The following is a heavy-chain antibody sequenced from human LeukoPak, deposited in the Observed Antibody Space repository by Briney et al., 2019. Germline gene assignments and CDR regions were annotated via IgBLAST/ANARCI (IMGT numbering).Heavy chain of an antibody. CDR2: IYYSGST. D-gene: IGHD6-13*01. J-gene: IGHJ4*02. Sequence: SETLSLTCTVSGGSISSYYWSWIRQPPGKGLEWIGYIYYSGSTNYNPSLKSRVTISVDTSKNQFSLKLSSVTAADTVVYYCARDGGAAGPDYWGQGTLVTVSS. CDR1: GGSISSYY. CDR3: ARDGGAAGPDY. V-gene: IGHV4-59*01.